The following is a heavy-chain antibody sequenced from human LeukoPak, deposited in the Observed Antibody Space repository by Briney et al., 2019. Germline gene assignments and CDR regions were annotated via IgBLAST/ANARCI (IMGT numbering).Heavy chain of an antibody. D-gene: IGHD4-17*01. V-gene: IGHV3-30*02. CDR3: ACLRGPSDY. CDR2: IRHEGNDE. CDR1: GFTFSSYG. Sequence: GGSLRLSCAASGFTFSSYGMHWVRQAPDKGLEWVAFIRHEGNDEYYADSVKGRFTISRDNTKNSLYLQMDSLTADDTAVYFCACLRGPSDYWGQGTLVTVSS. J-gene: IGHJ4*02.